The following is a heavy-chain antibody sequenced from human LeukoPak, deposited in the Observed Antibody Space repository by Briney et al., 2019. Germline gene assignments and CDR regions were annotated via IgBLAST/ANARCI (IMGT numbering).Heavy chain of an antibody. CDR2: IWYDGSNK. CDR3: AKDERSGSYPGWFDP. V-gene: IGHV3-30*02. J-gene: IGHJ5*02. D-gene: IGHD1-26*01. CDR1: GFTFSSYG. Sequence: PGGSLRLSCAASGFTFSSYGMHWVRQAPGKGLDWVAVIWYDGSNKYYADSVKGRFTISRDNSKNTLYLQMNSLRAEDTAVYYCAKDERSGSYPGWFDPWGQGTLVTVSS.